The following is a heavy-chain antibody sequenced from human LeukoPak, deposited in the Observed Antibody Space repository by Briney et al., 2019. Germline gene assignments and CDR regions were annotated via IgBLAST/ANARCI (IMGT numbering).Heavy chain of an antibody. J-gene: IGHJ4*02. CDR3: ARDKDYGDSYFDY. D-gene: IGHD4-17*01. CDR2: ISSSSSTI. Sequence: GGSLRLSCAASGFTFSSYSMNWVRQAPGKGLEWVSYISSSSSTIYYADSVKGRFTISRDNAKNSLYLQMNSLRAEDTAVYYCARDKDYGDSYFDYWGQGILVTVSS. V-gene: IGHV3-48*01. CDR1: GFTFSSYS.